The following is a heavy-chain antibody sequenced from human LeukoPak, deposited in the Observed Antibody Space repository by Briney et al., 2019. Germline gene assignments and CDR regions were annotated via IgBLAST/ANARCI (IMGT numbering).Heavy chain of an antibody. V-gene: IGHV1-18*01. CDR2: ISAYNGNT. CDR3: ARDGQEYDTGFFDY. J-gene: IGHJ4*02. Sequence: ASVKVSCKASGYTFTSYGISWVRQAPGQGLEWMGWISAYNGNTNYAQKFQGGVTMTRDTSTSTVHVELSSLRSEDTAVYYCARDGQEYDTGFFDYWGQGTLVTVSS. D-gene: IGHD1-1*01. CDR1: GYTFTSYG.